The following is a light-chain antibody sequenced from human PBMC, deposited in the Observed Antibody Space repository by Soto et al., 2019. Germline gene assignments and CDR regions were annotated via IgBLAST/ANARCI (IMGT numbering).Light chain of an antibody. CDR3: QQYNSYPWT. J-gene: IGKJ1*01. CDR2: DAF. V-gene: IGKV1-5*01. Sequence: DIRMTQSPSTLSASVGHRVTITCRASQNINTWLAWYQQKPGKAPKLLIYDAFTLEGGVPSRFSGSGSGTEFTLTISSLQPDDVATYYCQQYNSYPWTFGQGIKVEIK. CDR1: QNINTW.